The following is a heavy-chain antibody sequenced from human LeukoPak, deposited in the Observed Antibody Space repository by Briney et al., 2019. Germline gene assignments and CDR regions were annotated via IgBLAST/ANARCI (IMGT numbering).Heavy chain of an antibody. CDR3: AKAVRIVGATTQFDY. J-gene: IGHJ4*02. CDR2: ISGSGGST. D-gene: IGHD1-26*01. V-gene: IGHV3-23*01. Sequence: GRSLRLSCAASGFTFSSFSMHWVRQAPGKGLEWVSAISGSGGSTYYADSVKGRFTISRDNSKNTLYLEMNSLRAEDTAVYYCAKAVRIVGATTQFDYWGQGTLVTVSS. CDR1: GFTFSSFS.